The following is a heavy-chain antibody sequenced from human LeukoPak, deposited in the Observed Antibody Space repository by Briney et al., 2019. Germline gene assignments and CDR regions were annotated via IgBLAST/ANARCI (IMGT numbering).Heavy chain of an antibody. D-gene: IGHD2-21*02. J-gene: IGHJ5*02. Sequence: ASVKVSCKASGGTFSSYAISWVRQAPGQGLEWMGIINPSGGSTSYAQKFQGRVTMTRDTSTSTVYMELSSLRSEDTAVYYCASALSRCGDDCWLDPWGQGTLVTVSS. CDR2: INPSGGST. V-gene: IGHV1-46*01. CDR1: GGTFSSYA. CDR3: ASALSRCGDDCWLDP.